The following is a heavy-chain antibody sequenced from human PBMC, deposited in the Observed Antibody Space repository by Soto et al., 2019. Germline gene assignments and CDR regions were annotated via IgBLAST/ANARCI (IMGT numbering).Heavy chain of an antibody. V-gene: IGHV1-3*01. CDR2: LSPGNVDT. D-gene: IGHD3-16*01. CDR3: AREPFGDIENWFDP. J-gene: IGHJ5*02. CDR1: GYSFTSYS. Sequence: GASVKVSCKTSGYSFTSYSIHWMRQAPGQRLEWMGWLSPGNVDTKYSQMFQGRVTFTRDTSANTAYMELSSLRSEDTAVYYCAREPFGDIENWFDPWGQGTLVTVSS.